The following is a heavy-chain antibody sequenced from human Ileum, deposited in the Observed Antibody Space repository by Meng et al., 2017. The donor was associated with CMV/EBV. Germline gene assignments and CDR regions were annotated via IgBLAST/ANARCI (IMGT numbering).Heavy chain of an antibody. Sequence: GESLKISCAASGFTFSSYGMHWVRQAPGKGLEWVAVIWCDGSNKYYADSVKGRFTISRDNSKNTLYLQMNSLRAEDTAVYYCARENYGYVWGTYCRGSWYFDNWGQGTMVTVSS. J-gene: IGHJ4*01. D-gene: IGHD3-16*01. V-gene: IGHV3-33*01. CDR1: GFTFSSYG. CDR3: ARENYGYVWGTYCRGSWYFDN. CDR2: IWCDGSNK.